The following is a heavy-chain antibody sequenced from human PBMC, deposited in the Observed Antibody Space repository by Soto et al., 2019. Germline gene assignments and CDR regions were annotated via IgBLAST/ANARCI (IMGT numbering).Heavy chain of an antibody. J-gene: IGHJ6*03. Sequence: SETLSLTCAVYGGSFSGYYWSWIRQPPGKGLEWIGEINHSGSTNYNPSLKSRVTISVDTSKNQFSLKLSSVTAADTAVYYCARVSEVYCTNGVCYDYYYYMDVWGKGTTVTVSS. D-gene: IGHD2-8*01. CDR1: GGSFSGYY. V-gene: IGHV4-34*01. CDR2: INHSGST. CDR3: ARVSEVYCTNGVCYDYYYYMDV.